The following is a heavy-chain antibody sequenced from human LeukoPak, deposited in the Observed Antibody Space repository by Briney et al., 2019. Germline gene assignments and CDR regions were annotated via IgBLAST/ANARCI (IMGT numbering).Heavy chain of an antibody. CDR2: ITNSGNPK. Sequence: PGGSLRLSCAASEFTFSSYSMNWVRQAPGKGLEWVSYITNSGNPKSYADSVKGRFTISRDNTKNSLYLQMNGLRAEDTAVYYCARTGSSGYLTFDYWGQGILVTVSS. CDR1: EFTFSSYS. D-gene: IGHD3-22*01. J-gene: IGHJ4*02. V-gene: IGHV3-48*01. CDR3: ARTGSSGYLTFDY.